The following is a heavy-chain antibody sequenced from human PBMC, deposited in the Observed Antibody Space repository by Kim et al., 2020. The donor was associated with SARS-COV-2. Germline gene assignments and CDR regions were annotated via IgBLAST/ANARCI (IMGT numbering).Heavy chain of an antibody. Sequence: GESLKISCKGSGYSFTSYWIGWVRQMPGKGLEWMGIIYPGDSDTRYSPSFQGQVTISADKSISTAYLQWSSLKASDTAMYYCARQESHPRGGYGMDVWGQGTTVTVSS. CDR3: ARQESHPRGGYGMDV. J-gene: IGHJ6*02. D-gene: IGHD3-10*01. CDR1: GYSFTSYW. CDR2: IYPGDSDT. V-gene: IGHV5-51*01.